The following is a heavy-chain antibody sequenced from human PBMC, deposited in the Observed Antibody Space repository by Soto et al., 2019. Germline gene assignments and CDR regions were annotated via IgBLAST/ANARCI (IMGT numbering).Heavy chain of an antibody. CDR2: IYHSGTT. CDR1: GGSISSDDFF. V-gene: IGHV4-31*03. D-gene: IGHD3-10*01. CDR3: ARDEEHGSGLSGGMDV. Sequence: QVQLQESGPGLVKPSETLSLSCNVSGGSISSDDFFWSWVRHHPARGLEWIGYIYHSGTTYYNPSLQSRITISVDTSKNQFPLKLRSVTAADTAVYFCARDEEHGSGLSGGMDVWGQGTAVTVS. J-gene: IGHJ6*02.